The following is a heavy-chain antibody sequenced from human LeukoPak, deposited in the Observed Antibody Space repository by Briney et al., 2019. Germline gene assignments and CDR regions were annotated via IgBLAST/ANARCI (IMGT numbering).Heavy chain of an antibody. CDR3: ARVGYGGNSTDY. J-gene: IGHJ4*02. V-gene: IGHV4-39*07. CDR2: IYDSGST. D-gene: IGHD4-23*01. CDR1: GGSIRSSYYY. Sequence: SETLSLTCTVSGGSIRSSYYYWGWIRQPPGKGLEWIGSIYDSGSTYYNPSLKSRVTISVDTSKNQFSLKLSSVTAADTAVYYCARVGYGGNSTDYWGQGTLVTVSS.